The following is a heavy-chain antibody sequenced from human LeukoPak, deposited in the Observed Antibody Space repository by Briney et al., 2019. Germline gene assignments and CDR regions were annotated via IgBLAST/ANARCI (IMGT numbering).Heavy chain of an antibody. CDR2: IDPSDSYT. V-gene: IGHV5-10-1*01. J-gene: IGHJ4*02. CDR3: ARLDDYSYQFDY. CDR1: GYSFTSYW. Sequence: GESLKISCKGSGYSFTSYWISWVRQMPGKGLEWMGRIDPSDSYTNYSPSFQGHVTISADESISTAYLQWSSLKASDTAMYYCARLDDYSYQFDYWGQGTLVTVSS. D-gene: IGHD4-11*01.